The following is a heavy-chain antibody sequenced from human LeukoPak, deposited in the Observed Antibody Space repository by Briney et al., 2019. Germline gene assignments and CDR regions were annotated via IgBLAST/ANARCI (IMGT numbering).Heavy chain of an antibody. CDR1: GYSFTSYW. V-gene: IGHV5-51*01. D-gene: IGHD3-22*01. CDR3: ARPVYYDSSGYYFDDAFDI. J-gene: IGHJ3*02. Sequence: GESLKISCKGSGYSFTSYWIGWVRQMPGKGLEWMGIIYPGDSDTRYSPSFQGQVTISADKSISTAYLQWSSLKALDTAMYYCARPVYYDSSGYYFDDAFDIWGQGTMVTVSS. CDR2: IYPGDSDT.